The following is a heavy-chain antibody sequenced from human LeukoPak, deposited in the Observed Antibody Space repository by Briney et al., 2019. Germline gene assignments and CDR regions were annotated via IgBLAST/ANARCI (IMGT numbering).Heavy chain of an antibody. D-gene: IGHD3-10*01. Sequence: GGSLRLSCAASGFTFSSYGMHWVRQAPGKGLEWVAVISYDGSNKYYADSVKGRFTISRDNSKNTLYLQMNTLRADDTALYYCAKKSGPGTDPLDCWGQGTLVTVSS. CDR3: AKKSGPGTDPLDC. CDR2: ISYDGSNK. V-gene: IGHV3-30*18. CDR1: GFTFSSYG. J-gene: IGHJ4*02.